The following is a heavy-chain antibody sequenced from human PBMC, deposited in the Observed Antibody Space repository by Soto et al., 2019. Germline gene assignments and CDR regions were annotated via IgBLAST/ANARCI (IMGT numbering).Heavy chain of an antibody. CDR3: ARGIQLWGTGYYYYYGMDV. V-gene: IGHV4-59*01. D-gene: IGHD5-18*01. CDR2: IYYSGST. Sequence: SETLSLTCTVSGGSISSYYWSWIRQPPGKGLEWIGYIYYSGSTNYNPSLKSRVTISVDTSKNQFSLKLSSVTAADTAVYYCARGIQLWGTGYYYYYGMDVWGQGTTVTVSS. CDR1: GGSISSYY. J-gene: IGHJ6*02.